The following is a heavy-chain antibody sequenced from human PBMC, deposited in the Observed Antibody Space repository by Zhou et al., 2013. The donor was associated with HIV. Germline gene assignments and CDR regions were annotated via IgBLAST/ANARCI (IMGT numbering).Heavy chain of an antibody. D-gene: IGHD3-10*01. CDR2: INPNSGGT. V-gene: IGHV1-2*04. J-gene: IGHJ6*03. CDR1: GYTFTNFY. CDR3: AIVLPADPYYYYYYMDV. Sequence: QGQLVQSGAEVKNPGASVKVSCKASGYTFTNFYLYWVRQAPGQGLEWMGWINPNSGGTKYAQKFQGWATMTRDTSISTAYMELSRLRSDDTAVYYCAIVLPADPYYYYYYMDVWAKGPRSPSP.